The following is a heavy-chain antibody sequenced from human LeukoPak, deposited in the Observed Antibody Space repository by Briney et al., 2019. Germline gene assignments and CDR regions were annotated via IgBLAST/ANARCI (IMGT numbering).Heavy chain of an antibody. J-gene: IGHJ5*02. CDR1: GGSISSYY. CDR2: IYYSGST. Sequence: SETLSLTCTVSGGSISSYYWSWIRQPPGKGQEWIGHIYYSGSTNYNPSLKSRVTISVDTSKNQFSLKLSSVTAADTAVYYCARDRYYYDSSGYGLWFDPWGQGTLVTVSS. V-gene: IGHV4-59*01. D-gene: IGHD3-22*01. CDR3: ARDRYYYDSSGYGLWFDP.